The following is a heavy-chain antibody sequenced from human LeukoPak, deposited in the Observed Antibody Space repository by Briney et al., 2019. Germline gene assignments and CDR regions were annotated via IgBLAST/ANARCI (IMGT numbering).Heavy chain of an antibody. D-gene: IGHD3-10*01. CDR3: AKDQYYYGSGSYDY. V-gene: IGHV3-7*01. Sequence: GGSLRLSCVASGYTFSSYWMSWVRQAPGKGLEWVANIKQDGSEKYYVDSVKGRFTISRDNAKNSLYLQMNSLRAEDTAVYYCAKDQYYYGSGSYDYWGQGTLVTVSS. CDR1: GYTFSSYW. J-gene: IGHJ4*02. CDR2: IKQDGSEK.